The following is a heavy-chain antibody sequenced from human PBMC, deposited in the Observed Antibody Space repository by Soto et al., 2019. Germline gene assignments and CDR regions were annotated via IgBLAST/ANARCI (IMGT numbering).Heavy chain of an antibody. CDR2: IYYSGST. J-gene: IGHJ5*02. CDR3: ARQAVAGWFDP. CDR1: GGSISSSSYY. D-gene: IGHD2-15*01. Sequence: SETLSLTCTVSGGSISSSSYYWGWIRRPPGKGLEWIGSIYYSGSTYYNPSLKSRVTISVDTSKNQFSLKLSSVTAADTAVYYCARQAVAGWFDPWGQGTLVTVSS. V-gene: IGHV4-39*01.